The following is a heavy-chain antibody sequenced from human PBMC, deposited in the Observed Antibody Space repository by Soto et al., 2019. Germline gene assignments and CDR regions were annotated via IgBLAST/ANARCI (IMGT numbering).Heavy chain of an antibody. CDR2: IYYSGST. Sequence: QVQLQESGPGLVKPSQTLSLTCTVSGGSISSGGYYWSWIRQHPGKGLEWIGYIYYSGSTYYNPSPNGRVTTSVDTPKNQFALKLSSVTAADTAVYYCARSVTPWGQGTLVTVSS. V-gene: IGHV4-31*03. CDR1: GGSISSGGYY. CDR3: ARSVTP. J-gene: IGHJ5*02. D-gene: IGHD3-10*01.